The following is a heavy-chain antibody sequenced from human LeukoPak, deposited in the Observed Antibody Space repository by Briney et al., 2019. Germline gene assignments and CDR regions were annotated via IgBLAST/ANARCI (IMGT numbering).Heavy chain of an antibody. D-gene: IGHD3-10*01. V-gene: IGHV4-31*03. J-gene: IGHJ2*01. CDR3: ASYGSGWYFDL. Sequence: SETLSLTCTVSGGSISSSGYYWSWIRQHPGKGLEWIGYIYDSGSTYYKPSLRSRVTISGDTSKNQFSLKVTSVSDVDTAVYYCASYGSGWYFDLWGRGTLVTVSS. CDR2: IYDSGST. CDR1: GGSISSSGYY.